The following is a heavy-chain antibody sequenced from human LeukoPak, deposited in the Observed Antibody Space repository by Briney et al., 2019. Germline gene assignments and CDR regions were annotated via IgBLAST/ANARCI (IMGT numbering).Heavy chain of an antibody. J-gene: IGHJ4*02. CDR3: ARDQCSATTCPIDY. CDR1: GFTFSIYT. V-gene: IGHV3-21*01. Sequence: KSGGSLRLSCAASGFTFSIYTMNWVRQAPGKGLEWVSSISTSRHYIYYADSVKGRVTISRDNAKSSLYLQLDSLRAEDTAVYYCARDQCSATTCPIDYWGQGTLVTVAS. CDR2: ISTSRHYI. D-gene: IGHD2-15*01.